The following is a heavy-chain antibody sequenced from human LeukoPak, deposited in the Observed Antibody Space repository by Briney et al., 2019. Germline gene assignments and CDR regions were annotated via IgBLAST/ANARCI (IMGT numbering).Heavy chain of an antibody. J-gene: IGHJ4*02. Sequence: ASVKVSCKASGYTFTDYYMHWARQAPGQGLEWMGWINPNSGGTNFAQKFQGRVAMTRDTSISTAYMELGSLRSDDTAVYYRARARWQLVPYFDSWGQGTLVTVSS. CDR2: INPNSGGT. CDR3: ARARWQLVPYFDS. D-gene: IGHD6-6*01. V-gene: IGHV1-2*02. CDR1: GYTFTDYY.